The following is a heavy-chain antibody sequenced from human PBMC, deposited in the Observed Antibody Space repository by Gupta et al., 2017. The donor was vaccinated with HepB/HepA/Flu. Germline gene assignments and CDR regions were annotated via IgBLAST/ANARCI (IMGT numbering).Heavy chain of an antibody. CDR3: AXAGGTYYQVIFAY. D-gene: IGHD1-26*01. CDR1: GYTFTGYY. V-gene: IGHV1-2*02. CDR2: ITPKTGGK. Sequence: QVQLVQSGAEVQKAGASVKVSCKASGYTFTGYYMHWVRQAPEQGLEWMGWITPKTGGKNFSQKGQCRVTMTRDTASKTSYTKLRRLTSVXTPSYYYAXAGGTYYQVIFAYGGQGTLVTVSS. J-gene: IGHJ4*02.